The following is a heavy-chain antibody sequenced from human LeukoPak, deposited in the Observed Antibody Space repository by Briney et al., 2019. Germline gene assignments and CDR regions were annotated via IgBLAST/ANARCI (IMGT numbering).Heavy chain of an antibody. CDR1: GGSISSGGYY. D-gene: IGHD5-12*01. CDR2: IYNSGST. V-gene: IGHV4-61*08. Sequence: NPSQTLSLTCTVSGGSISSGGYYWSWIRQPPGKGLEWIGYIYNSGSTNYNPSLKSRVTISVDTSKNQFSLKLNSVTAADTAVYYCASHSGYDYFDYWGQGTLVTVSS. CDR3: ASHSGYDYFDY. J-gene: IGHJ4*02.